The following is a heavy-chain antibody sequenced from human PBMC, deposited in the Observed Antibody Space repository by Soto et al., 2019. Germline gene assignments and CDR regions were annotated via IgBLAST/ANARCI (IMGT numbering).Heavy chain of an antibody. CDR3: AGARSGYDLRPYYYYGMDV. CDR1: GFTFSSYA. J-gene: IGHJ6*02. CDR2: ISYDGSNK. V-gene: IGHV3-30-3*01. Sequence: GGSLRLSCAASGFTFSSYAMHWVRQAPGKGREWVAVISYDGSNKYYADSVKGRFTISRDKSKNTLYLQMNSLRAEDTAVYYCAGARSGYDLRPYYYYGMDVWGQGTTVTVSS. D-gene: IGHD3-3*01.